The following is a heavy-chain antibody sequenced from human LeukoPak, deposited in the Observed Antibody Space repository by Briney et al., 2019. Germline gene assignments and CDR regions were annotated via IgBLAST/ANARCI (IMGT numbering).Heavy chain of an antibody. D-gene: IGHD2-21*01. J-gene: IGHJ4*02. CDR2: IYSGGST. V-gene: IGHV3-53*01. Sequence: GGSLRLSCAASGFTVSSNFLGWVRQPPGKGLERVSDIYSGGSTYYADSVKGRFTISRDNSKNTLYLQMNSLRAEDTAVYYCTRGGGGSFPHYWGQGTLVTVSS. CDR3: TRGGGGSFPHY. CDR1: GFTVSSNF.